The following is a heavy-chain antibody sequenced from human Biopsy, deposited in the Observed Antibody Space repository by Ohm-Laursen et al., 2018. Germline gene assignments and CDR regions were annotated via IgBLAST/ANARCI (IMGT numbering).Heavy chain of an antibody. D-gene: IGHD1-26*01. CDR1: WFTFRVYA. Sequence: SSLRLSCSATWFTFRVYAMHWIRHAPGKGLVWVAIIWYDGSSEYYADSVKGRFTISRDNSKNTVYLQMNSLRVEDTAVYYCARDPIVGSKADGMDVWGQGTTVTVSS. V-gene: IGHV3-33*01. CDR2: IWYDGSSE. J-gene: IGHJ6*02. CDR3: ARDPIVGSKADGMDV.